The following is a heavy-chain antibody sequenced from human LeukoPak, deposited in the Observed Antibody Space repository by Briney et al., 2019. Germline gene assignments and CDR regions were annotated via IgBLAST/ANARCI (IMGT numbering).Heavy chain of an antibody. D-gene: IGHD5-18*01. Sequence: ASVKVSCKASGYTFTSYGISWVRQAPGQGLEWMGWISAYNGNTNYAQKLQGRVTMTTDTSTSTAYMELSSLRSEDTAVYYCAREDTGQNDAFDIWGQGTMVTVSS. CDR1: GYTFTSYG. CDR2: ISAYNGNT. J-gene: IGHJ3*02. V-gene: IGHV1-18*01. CDR3: AREDTGQNDAFDI.